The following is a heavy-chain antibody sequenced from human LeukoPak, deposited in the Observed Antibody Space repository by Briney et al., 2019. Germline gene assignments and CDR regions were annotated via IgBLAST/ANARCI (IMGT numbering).Heavy chain of an antibody. CDR1: GFTVSSNY. V-gene: IGHV3-53*01. J-gene: IGHJ4*02. Sequence: PGGPLRLSCAASGFTVSSNYMSWVRQAPGKGLEWASVIYSGGSTYYADSVKGRFTISRDNSKNTLYLQMNSLRAEDTAVYYCASLGDYYDSSGYYYWGQGTLVTVSS. CDR3: ASLGDYYDSSGYYY. D-gene: IGHD3-22*01. CDR2: IYSGGST.